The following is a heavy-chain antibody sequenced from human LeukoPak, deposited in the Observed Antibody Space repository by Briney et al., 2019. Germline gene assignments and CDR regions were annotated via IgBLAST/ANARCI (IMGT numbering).Heavy chain of an antibody. Sequence: GGSLKISFKGSGYRFTTYWIGWVRPMPGKGLEWMGIIYPGDSDTRYSPSFQAQVTISADRSISTAYLQWSSLKASDTAMYYCARGFYGGYYYYYMDVWGKGTTVTVSS. CDR2: IYPGDSDT. J-gene: IGHJ6*03. D-gene: IGHD4/OR15-4a*01. V-gene: IGHV5-51*01. CDR3: ARGFYGGYYYYYMDV. CDR1: GYRFTTYW.